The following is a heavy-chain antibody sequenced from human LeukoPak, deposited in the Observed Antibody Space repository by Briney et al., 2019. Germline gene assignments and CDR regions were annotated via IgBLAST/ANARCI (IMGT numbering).Heavy chain of an antibody. CDR3: ASGKFGLRGWFDP. J-gene: IGHJ5*02. V-gene: IGHV1-69*05. CDR2: IIPIFGTA. CDR1: GGTFNRYA. Sequence: ASVKVSCKASGGTFNRYAVTWARQAPGQGLEWMGGIIPIFGTANYAQKFQGRVTITTDESTDTAYMELTSLTSEDTAIYYCASGKFGLRGWFDPWGQGTLVTVSP. D-gene: IGHD3-10*01.